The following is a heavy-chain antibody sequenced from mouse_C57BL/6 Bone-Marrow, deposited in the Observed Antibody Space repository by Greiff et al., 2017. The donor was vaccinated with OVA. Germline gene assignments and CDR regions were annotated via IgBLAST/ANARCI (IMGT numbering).Heavy chain of an antibody. D-gene: IGHD1-1*01. CDR1: GYTFTSYW. V-gene: IGHV1-55*01. J-gene: IGHJ2*01. Sequence: QVQLQQPGAELVKPGASVKMSCKASGYTFTSYWITWVKQRPGQGLEWIGDIYPGSGSTNYNEKFKSKATLTVDTSSSTAYMQLSSLTSEYSAFYYCARDYYGSSYFWGQGTTLTVSS. CDR3: ARDYYGSSYF. CDR2: IYPGSGST.